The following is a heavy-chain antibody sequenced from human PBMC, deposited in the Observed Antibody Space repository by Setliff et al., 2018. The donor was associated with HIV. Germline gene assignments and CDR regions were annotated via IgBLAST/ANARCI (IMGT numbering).Heavy chain of an antibody. CDR2: IFYSGIT. CDR3: ARSKTFYDFWGGYYTHGAFKI. V-gene: IGHV4-39*01. D-gene: IGHD3-3*01. Sequence: SETLSLTCTVSGGSFTSRSYYWGWIRQPPGKGLEWIGSIFYSGITYYNPSLKSRVAISVDTSKNQFSLNLTSVTAADTAVYYCARSKTFYDFWGGYYTHGAFKIWGLGTMVTVSS. J-gene: IGHJ3*02. CDR1: GGSFTSRSYY.